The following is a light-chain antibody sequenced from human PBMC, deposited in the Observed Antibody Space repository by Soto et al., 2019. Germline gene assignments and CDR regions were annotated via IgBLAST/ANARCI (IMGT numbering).Light chain of an antibody. CDR2: DDN. V-gene: IGLV1-40*01. CDR1: SSNIGSGYH. Sequence: QSVLTQPPSASGAPGQSVIISCIGSSSNIGSGYHVHWYQQVPGTAPKLLIYDDNNRPSGVPDRFSGSRSGTSASLAITGLQAEDEADYSCQSYDSSLPGFVFGTGTKVTVL. J-gene: IGLJ1*01. CDR3: QSYDSSLPGFV.